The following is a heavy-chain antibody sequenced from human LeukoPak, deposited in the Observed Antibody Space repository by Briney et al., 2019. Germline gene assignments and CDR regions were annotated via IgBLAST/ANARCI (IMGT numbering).Heavy chain of an antibody. J-gene: IGHJ4*02. CDR3: AEDPPIPRWSFDY. Sequence: PGGSLRLSCAASGFTFCTYAMSWVRRTPGKGLEWVSAITGGGGTTYYADSVKGRFTISRDNSKNTLYLQMNSLRAEDTAVYYCAEDPPIPRWSFDYWGQGTLVTVSS. D-gene: IGHD4-23*01. CDR1: GFTFCTYA. V-gene: IGHV3-23*01. CDR2: ITGGGGTT.